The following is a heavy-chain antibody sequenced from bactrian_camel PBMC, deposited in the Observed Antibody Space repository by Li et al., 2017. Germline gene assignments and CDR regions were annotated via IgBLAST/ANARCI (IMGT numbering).Heavy chain of an antibody. CDR3: AADRRPVGAGIEYCAPLKRYGY. CDR1: EATWSTYC. CDR2: TYLPGGNT. D-gene: IGHD6*01. V-gene: IGHV3-3*01. Sequence: QVQLVESGGGSVQAGGSLRLACKTTEATWSTYCMGWFRQAPGKEREGVATTYLPGGNTQYRDSGRGRFTILKNIAENTLYLQMNSLKPDDTAVYYCAADRRPVGAGIEYCAPLKRYGYRGQGTQVTVS. J-gene: IGHJ4*01.